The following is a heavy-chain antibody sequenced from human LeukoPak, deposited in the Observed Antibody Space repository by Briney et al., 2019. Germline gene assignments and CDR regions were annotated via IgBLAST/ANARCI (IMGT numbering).Heavy chain of an antibody. D-gene: IGHD3-3*01. J-gene: IGHJ6*04. V-gene: IGHV1-2*02. CDR3: ARDETIFGVVLPMDV. CDR1: GYTFTGYY. CDR2: INPNSGGT. Sequence: GASMKVSCKASGYTFTGYYMHWVRQAPGQGLEWMGWINPNSGGTNYAQKFQGRVTMTRDTSISTAYMELSRLRSDDTAVYYCARDETIFGVVLPMDVWGKGTTVTVSS.